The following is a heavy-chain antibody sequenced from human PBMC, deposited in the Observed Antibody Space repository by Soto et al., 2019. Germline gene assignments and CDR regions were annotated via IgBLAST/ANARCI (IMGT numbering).Heavy chain of an antibody. CDR3: ARAKVSVSSFDY. V-gene: IGHV4-59*01. D-gene: IGHD3-16*02. CDR2: IYYSGST. J-gene: IGHJ4*02. CDR1: GGSLSSYY. Sequence: SENLSLTCTVSGGSLSSYYWSVIRQPPGKGLEWIGYIYYSGSTNYNPSLKSRVTISVDTSKNQFSLKLSSVTAADTAVYYCARAKVSVSSFDYWGQGTLVTVSS.